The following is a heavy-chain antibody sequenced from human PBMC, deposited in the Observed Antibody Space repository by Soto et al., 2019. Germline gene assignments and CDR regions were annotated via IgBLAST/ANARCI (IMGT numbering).Heavy chain of an antibody. J-gene: IGHJ2*01. CDR3: ARESHDILTGPPWVWYFDL. Sequence: QVQLQQWGAGPLRPLETLSLTCGVSGGSFSGYYWAWIRQSPGKGLEWIGEINDRGSINYNPSLKSRVSISVDTSKNYYSLNLRSVTAADTAVYYCARESHDILTGPPWVWYFDLWGRGT. V-gene: IGHV4-34*01. D-gene: IGHD3-9*01. CDR2: INDRGSI. CDR1: GGSFSGYY.